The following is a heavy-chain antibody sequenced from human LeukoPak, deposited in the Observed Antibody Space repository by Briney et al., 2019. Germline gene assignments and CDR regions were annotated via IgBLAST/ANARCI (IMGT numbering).Heavy chain of an antibody. J-gene: IGHJ3*02. V-gene: IGHV4-31*03. D-gene: IGHD3-10*01. CDR3: ANLYGSGRRVDI. CDR1: GGSISSGGYY. Sequence: SETLSLTCTVSGGSISSGGYYWSWIRQHPGKGLEWIGYIYYSGSTYYNPSLKSRVTISVDTSKNQFSLKLSSVTAADTAVYYCANLYGSGRRVDIWGQGTMVTVSS. CDR2: IYYSGST.